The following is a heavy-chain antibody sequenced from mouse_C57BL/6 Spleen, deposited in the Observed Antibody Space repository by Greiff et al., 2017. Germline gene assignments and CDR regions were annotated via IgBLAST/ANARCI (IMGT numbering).Heavy chain of an antibody. V-gene: IGHV5-6*01. Sequence: EVHLVESGGDLVKPGGSLKLSCAASGFTFSSYGMSWVRQTPDKRLEWVATISSGGSYTYYPDSVKGRFTISRDNAKNTLYLQMSSLKSEDTAMYYCARSITTVVPRYFYVWGTGTTVTVSS. D-gene: IGHD1-1*01. CDR1: GFTFSSYG. CDR2: ISSGGSYT. CDR3: ARSITTVVPRYFYV. J-gene: IGHJ1*03.